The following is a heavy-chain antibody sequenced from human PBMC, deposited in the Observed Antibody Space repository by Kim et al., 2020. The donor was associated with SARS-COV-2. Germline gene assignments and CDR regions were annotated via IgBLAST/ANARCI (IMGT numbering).Heavy chain of an antibody. CDR3: ARLSVYCSGGSCLEY. D-gene: IGHD2-15*01. V-gene: IGHV4-59*08. CDR2: IYYSGST. Sequence: SETLSLTCTVSGGSISSYYWSWIRQPPGKGLEWIGYIYYSGSTNYNPSLKSRVTISVDTSKNQFSLKLSSVTAADTAVYYCARLSVYCSGGSCLEYWGQG. J-gene: IGHJ4*02. CDR1: GGSISSYY.